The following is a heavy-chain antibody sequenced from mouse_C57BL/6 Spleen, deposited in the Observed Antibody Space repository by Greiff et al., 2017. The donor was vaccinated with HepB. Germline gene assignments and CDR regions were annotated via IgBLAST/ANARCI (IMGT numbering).Heavy chain of an antibody. CDR1: GFTFSDAW. V-gene: IGHV6-6*01. CDR3: TRPRITRAWFAY. J-gene: IGHJ3*01. CDR2: IRNKANNHAT. D-gene: IGHD1-1*01. Sequence: EVKLVESGGGLVQPGGSMKLSCAASGFTFSDAWMDWVRQSPEKGLEWVAEIRNKANNHATYYAESVKGRFTISRDDSKSSVYLQMNSLRAEDTGIYYCTRPRITRAWFAYWGQGTLVTVSA.